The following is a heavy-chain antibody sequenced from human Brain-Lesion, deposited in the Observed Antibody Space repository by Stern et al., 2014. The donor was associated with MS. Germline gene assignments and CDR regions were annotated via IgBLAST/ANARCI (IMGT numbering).Heavy chain of an antibody. D-gene: IGHD3-10*01. Sequence: QLQLQESGPGLVKPSETLSLTCTVSGGSISSSSYYWGWIRQPPGKGLEWIGSIYYRGSTYYNPSLKSRVTISMATSKNQFSLGLSSVTAADTAVYFCAKLWLGELPESPFDYWGQGTLVTVSS. J-gene: IGHJ4*02. CDR1: GGSISSSSYY. V-gene: IGHV4-39*01. CDR2: IYYRGST. CDR3: AKLWLGELPESPFDY.